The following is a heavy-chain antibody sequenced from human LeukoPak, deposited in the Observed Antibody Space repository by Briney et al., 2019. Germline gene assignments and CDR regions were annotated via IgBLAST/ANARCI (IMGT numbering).Heavy chain of an antibody. Sequence: ASVKVSCKASGYTFTDYYIHWVRLAPGQGLEWMGWINPKSGETKYAQNLQVRVSLTRDSSINTASMELSGLRSDDTAVYFCARGIKFYDYWTYFDFWGQGTPVTVSS. V-gene: IGHV1-2*02. D-gene: IGHD3-3*01. J-gene: IGHJ4*02. CDR3: ARGIKFYDYWTYFDF. CDR2: INPKSGET. CDR1: GYTFTDYY.